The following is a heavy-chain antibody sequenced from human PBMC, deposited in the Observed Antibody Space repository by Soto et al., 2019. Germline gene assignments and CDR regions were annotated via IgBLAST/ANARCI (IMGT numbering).Heavy chain of an antibody. D-gene: IGHD2-21*02. J-gene: IGHJ6*02. V-gene: IGHV4-39*01. Sequence: SETLSLTCTVSGGSISISSYYWGCMRQPPGKGLEWIGSIYYSGSTYYNPSLKSRVTISVDTSKNQFSLKLSSVTAADTAVYYCAKQTRGTVVTRGYYYGMDVWGQGTTVTVSS. CDR3: AKQTRGTVVTRGYYYGMDV. CDR2: IYYSGST. CDR1: GGSISISSYY.